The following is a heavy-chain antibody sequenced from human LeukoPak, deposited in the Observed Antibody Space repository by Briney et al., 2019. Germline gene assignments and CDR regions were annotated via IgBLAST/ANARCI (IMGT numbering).Heavy chain of an antibody. D-gene: IGHD3-22*01. V-gene: IGHV4-61*08. CDR3: AREDSSGYLGY. CDR2: IYYSGST. J-gene: IGHJ4*02. CDR1: GGSISSGDFY. Sequence: SETLSLTCTVSGGSISSGDFYWSWIRQHPGKGLEWIGYIYYSGSTNYNPSLKSRVTISVVTSKNQFSLKLTSLTAADTAVYYCAREDSSGYLGYWGQGTLVTVSS.